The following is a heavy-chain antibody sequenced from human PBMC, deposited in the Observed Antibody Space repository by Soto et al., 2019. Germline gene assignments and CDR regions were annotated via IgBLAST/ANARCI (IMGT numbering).Heavy chain of an antibody. J-gene: IGHJ6*03. V-gene: IGHV1-3*01. CDR1: GYTFTSYA. CDR3: ARGYCSGGSCYLPYYYYYYMGV. Sequence: QVPLVQSGAEVKKPGASVKVSCKASGYTFTSYAMHWVRQAPGQRLEWMGWINAGNGNTKYSQKFQGRVTITRDTSASTAYMELSSVRSEDTAVYYCARGYCSGGSCYLPYYYYYYMGVWGKGTTVTVSS. CDR2: INAGNGNT. D-gene: IGHD2-15*01.